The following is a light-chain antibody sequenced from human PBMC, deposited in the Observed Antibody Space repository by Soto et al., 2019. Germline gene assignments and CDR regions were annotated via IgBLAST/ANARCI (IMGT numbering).Light chain of an antibody. CDR1: ESISGW. V-gene: IGKV1-5*01. CDR2: DAS. Sequence: DIEMTQSPSTLSASIGDGVTITCRASESISGWLAWYQQQLGKAPKLLIYDASNLESGVPSRFSGSGSGTEFTLAISSLQPDDFATYYCQQYNNYPRTFGQGTKVDIK. CDR3: QQYNNYPRT. J-gene: IGKJ1*01.